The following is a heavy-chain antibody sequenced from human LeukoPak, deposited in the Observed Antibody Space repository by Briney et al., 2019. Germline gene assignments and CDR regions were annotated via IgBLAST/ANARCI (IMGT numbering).Heavy chain of an antibody. J-gene: IGHJ4*02. Sequence: PGRSLRLSCAASGFTFSSYGMHWVRQAPGKGLEWVANIKQDGSEKYYVDSVKGRFTISRDNAKNSLYLQMNSLRAEDTAVYYCARGAQQKFDYWGQGTLVTVSS. V-gene: IGHV3-7*01. CDR1: GFTFSSYG. CDR2: IKQDGSEK. D-gene: IGHD6-13*01. CDR3: ARGAQQKFDY.